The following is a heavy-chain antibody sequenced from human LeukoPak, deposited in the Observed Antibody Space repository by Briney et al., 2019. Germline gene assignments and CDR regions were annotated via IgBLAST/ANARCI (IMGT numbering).Heavy chain of an antibody. CDR1: GFTSSRFW. CDR3: ARDRNTRTSDY. CDR2: INEDGSEK. D-gene: IGHD1-7*01. Sequence: QTGGSLRLSCAASGFTSSRFWMSWVRQAPGKGLEWVANINEDGSEKYYVDSVKGRVTISRDNGKNALYLQMNSLRGEDTAVYYCARDRNTRTSDYWGQGTLVTVSS. J-gene: IGHJ4*02. V-gene: IGHV3-7*04.